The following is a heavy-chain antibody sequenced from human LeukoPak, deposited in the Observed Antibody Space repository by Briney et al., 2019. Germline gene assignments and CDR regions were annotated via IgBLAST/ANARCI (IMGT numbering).Heavy chain of an antibody. J-gene: IGHJ4*02. CDR1: GYTFTGYY. CDR3: ARDRSSGWYVVGSYFDY. D-gene: IGHD6-19*01. Sequence: ASVKVSCKASGYTFTGYYMHWVRQAPGQGLEWMGRINPNSGGTKYAQKFQGRVTMTRDTSISTAYMELSRLRSDDTAVYYCARDRSSGWYVVGSYFDYWGQGTLVTVSS. CDR2: INPNSGGT. V-gene: IGHV1-2*06.